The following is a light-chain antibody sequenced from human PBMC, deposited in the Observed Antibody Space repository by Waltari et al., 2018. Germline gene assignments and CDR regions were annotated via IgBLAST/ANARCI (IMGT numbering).Light chain of an antibody. CDR1: QSVSSD. V-gene: IGKV3-15*01. J-gene: IGKJ2*01. CDR2: GAS. CDR3: QQSNNWPYT. Sequence: EIVMTQSPATLSVSPGERATLSCRASQSVSSDLAWYQQKPGQSPRLLMFGASTRATGIPARFSGCGSGTEFTLTISSLQSEDFAVYYCQQSNNWPYTFGQGTKLEIK.